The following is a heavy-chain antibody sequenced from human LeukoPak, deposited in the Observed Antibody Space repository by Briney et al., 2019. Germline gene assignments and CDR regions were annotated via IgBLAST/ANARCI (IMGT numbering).Heavy chain of an antibody. V-gene: IGHV3-23*01. D-gene: IGHD2-2*01. J-gene: IGHJ4*02. Sequence: GGSLRLSCAASEFTFSSYAMSWVCQAPGKGLEWVSAISDSGGSTYYADSVKGRFTVSRDNSKNTMYLQMNSLRAEDTAVYYCAKDRRACSSSSCYYRFDYWGQGTLVTVSS. CDR3: AKDRRACSSSSCYYRFDY. CDR1: EFTFSSYA. CDR2: ISDSGGST.